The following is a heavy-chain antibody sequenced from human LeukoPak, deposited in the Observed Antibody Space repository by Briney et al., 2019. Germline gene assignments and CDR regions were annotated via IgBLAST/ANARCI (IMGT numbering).Heavy chain of an antibody. Sequence: ASVKVSCKASGYTFTGYYMHWVRQAPGQGLEWMGWINPNSGGTNYAQKFQGRVTMTRDTSISTAYMELSRLRSDDTAVYYCARDSAHYYDSSGYYPIDYWGQGTLVTVSS. CDR2: INPNSGGT. V-gene: IGHV1-2*02. D-gene: IGHD3-22*01. CDR1: GYTFTGYY. J-gene: IGHJ4*02. CDR3: ARDSAHYYDSSGYYPIDY.